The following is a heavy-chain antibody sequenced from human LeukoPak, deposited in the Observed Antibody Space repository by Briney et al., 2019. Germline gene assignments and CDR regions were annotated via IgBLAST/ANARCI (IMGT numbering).Heavy chain of an antibody. J-gene: IGHJ1*01. CDR1: GFTFSSHS. CDR2: ISYAGSNK. D-gene: IGHD2-2*01. Sequence: GGSLRLSCSTSGFTFSSHSLHWVRQAPGKGLEWVAVISYAGSNKYYADSVKGRFTISRDNSKNTLYLQMNSLRTEDTAVYYCTRDSWQYQLLNYFQHWGQGTLVTVSS. CDR3: TRDSWQYQLLNYFQH. V-gene: IGHV3-30-3*01.